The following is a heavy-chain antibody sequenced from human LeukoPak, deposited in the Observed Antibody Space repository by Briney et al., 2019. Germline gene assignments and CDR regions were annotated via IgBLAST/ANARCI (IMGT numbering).Heavy chain of an antibody. J-gene: IGHJ4*02. CDR1: GFTFSSFA. CDR3: ARPQRYYYDSSGYYYFDY. D-gene: IGHD3-22*01. Sequence: GGSLRLSCAASGFTFSSFAITWVRQAPGKGLEWVSGISGSGGNTYYADSVKGRFTISRDNSKNTLYLQMNSLRAEDTAVYYCARPQRYYYDSSGYYYFDYWGQGTLVTVSS. CDR2: ISGSGGNT. V-gene: IGHV3-23*01.